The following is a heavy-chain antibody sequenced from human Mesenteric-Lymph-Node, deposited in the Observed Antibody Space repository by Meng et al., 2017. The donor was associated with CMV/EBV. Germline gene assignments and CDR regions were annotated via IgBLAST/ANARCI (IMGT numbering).Heavy chain of an antibody. CDR2: IYGTGIT. D-gene: IGHD2/OR15-2a*01. J-gene: IGHJ4*02. CDR3: AKSRSSTPGIVDD. V-gene: IGHV4-61*08. CDR1: GVSVTSGAYH. Sequence: QGQLTALGPGLVKPSETQSLTCIVSGVSVTSGAYHWSWIRQSPGKGLEWIGYIYGTGITIYNPSLKSRVTILLETSKNQFSLKLNSVTTADTAVYYCAKSRSSTPGIVDDWGQGTQVTVSS.